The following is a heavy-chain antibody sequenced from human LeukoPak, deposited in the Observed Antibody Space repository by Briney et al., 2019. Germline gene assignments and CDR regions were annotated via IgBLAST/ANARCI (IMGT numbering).Heavy chain of an antibody. Sequence: PSETLSLTCTVSGGSISSYYWSWIRQPPGKGLEWIGYVYYSGSTKYNPSLKSRVTMSVDTSKNQFSLKLSSVAAADTAVYYCARDQYSGSLDYWGQGTLVTVSS. CDR3: ARDQYSGSLDY. CDR1: GGSISSYY. J-gene: IGHJ4*02. D-gene: IGHD1-26*01. CDR2: VYYSGST. V-gene: IGHV4-59*12.